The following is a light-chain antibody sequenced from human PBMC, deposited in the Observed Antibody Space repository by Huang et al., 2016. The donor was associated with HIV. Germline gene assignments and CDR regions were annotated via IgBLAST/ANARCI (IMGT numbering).Light chain of an antibody. J-gene: IGKJ5*01. V-gene: IGKV3-11*01. CDR2: DAS. CDR3: QQRSNWPPT. CDR1: QSVSNH. Sequence: EIVLTQSPATLPLSPGERATLSCRASQSVSNHLAWYQQKPGQAPRLLIYDASKRATGIPARFSGSGSGTDFTLTISSLEPEDFTVYYCQQRSNWPPTFGQGTRLEIK.